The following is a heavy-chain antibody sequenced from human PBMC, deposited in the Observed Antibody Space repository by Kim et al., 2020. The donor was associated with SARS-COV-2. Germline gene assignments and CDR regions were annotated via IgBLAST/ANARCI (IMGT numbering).Heavy chain of an antibody. D-gene: IGHD3-22*01. J-gene: IGHJ4*02. V-gene: IGHV4-39*01. CDR2: VYHSGTT. CDR1: GDAISSSFNY. Sequence: LTLTCTVSGDAISSSFNYWGWIRQPHGKGLEWIGSVYHSGTTYDSPSLKSRVTVSVDTSKNEFSLKVTSVTAADTAVYFCARLPHDSSGYVDCWGQG. CDR3: ARLPHDSSGYVDC.